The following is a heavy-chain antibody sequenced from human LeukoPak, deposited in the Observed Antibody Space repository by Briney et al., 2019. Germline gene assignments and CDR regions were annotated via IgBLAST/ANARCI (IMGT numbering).Heavy chain of an antibody. Sequence: GASVKVSCKASGGTFSSSAISWVRQAPGQGLERMGGINTIFGTAKYAQKFQGRVTITADESTSTAYMELSSLRSEDTAVYYCARTTTVVTPWADNDHWGQGTLVTVSS. V-gene: IGHV1-69*01. CDR2: INTIFGTA. CDR1: GGTFSSSA. CDR3: ARTTTVVTPWADNDH. D-gene: IGHD4-23*01. J-gene: IGHJ4*02.